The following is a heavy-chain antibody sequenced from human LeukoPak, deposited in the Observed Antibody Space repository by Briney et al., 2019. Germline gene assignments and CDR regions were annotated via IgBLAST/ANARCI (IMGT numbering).Heavy chain of an antibody. CDR2: INHSGST. Sequence: KTSETLSLTCAVYGGSFSGYYWSWIRQPPGKGLEWIGEINHSGSTNYNPSLKSRVTISVDTSKNQFSLKLSSVTAADTAVYYCARKKLGAGRAFDYWGQGTLVTVSS. D-gene: IGHD7-27*01. J-gene: IGHJ4*02. V-gene: IGHV4-34*01. CDR1: GGSFSGYY. CDR3: ARKKLGAGRAFDY.